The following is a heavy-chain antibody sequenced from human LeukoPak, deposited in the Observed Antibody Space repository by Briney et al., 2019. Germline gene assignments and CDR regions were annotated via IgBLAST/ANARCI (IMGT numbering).Heavy chain of an antibody. J-gene: IGHJ4*02. Sequence: PGGSLRLSCAASGFTFSSYGMHWVRQAPGKGLEWVAFIRYDGSNKYYADSVKGRFTISRDNSKNTLYLQMNSLRAEDTAVYYCAKDPEYYYGSGSHWGQGTLVTVSS. CDR3: AKDPEYYYGSGSH. CDR1: GFTFSSYG. D-gene: IGHD3-10*01. CDR2: IRYDGSNK. V-gene: IGHV3-30*02.